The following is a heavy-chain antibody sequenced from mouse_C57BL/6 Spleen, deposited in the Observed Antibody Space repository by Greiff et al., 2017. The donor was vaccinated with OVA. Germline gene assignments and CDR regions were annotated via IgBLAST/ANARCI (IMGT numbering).Heavy chain of an antibody. Sequence: QVQLKQPGAELVRPGSSVKLSCKASGYTFTSYWMHWVKQRPIQGLEWIGNIDPSDSETHYNQKFKDKATLTVDKSSSTAYMQLSSLTSEDSAVYYCARHGSSDGYAMDYWGQGTSVTVSS. V-gene: IGHV1-52*01. CDR1: GYTFTSYW. J-gene: IGHJ4*01. D-gene: IGHD1-1*01. CDR3: ARHGSSDGYAMDY. CDR2: IDPSDSET.